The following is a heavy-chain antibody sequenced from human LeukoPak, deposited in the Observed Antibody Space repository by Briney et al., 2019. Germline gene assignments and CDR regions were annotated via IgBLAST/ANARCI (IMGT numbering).Heavy chain of an antibody. D-gene: IGHD2-2*01. J-gene: IGHJ5*02. CDR2: ISYDGSNK. V-gene: IGHV3-30*04. Sequence: GGSLRLSCAASGFTFSKHAMHWVRQAPGKGLEWVAVISYDGSNKYYADSVKGRFTISRDNAKNSLYLQMNSLRAEDTAVYYCARGDYAPTDWFDPWGQGTLVTVSS. CDR3: ARGDYAPTDWFDP. CDR1: GFTFSKHA.